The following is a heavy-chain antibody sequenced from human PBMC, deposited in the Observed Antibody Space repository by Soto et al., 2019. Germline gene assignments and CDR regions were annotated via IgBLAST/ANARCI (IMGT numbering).Heavy chain of an antibody. D-gene: IGHD6-6*01. V-gene: IGHV1-18*01. CDR1: GYTFTTYA. CDR2: NSVYNGNT. Sequence: ASVKLSCKASGYTFTTYAINWVRQAPGQGLEWMGWNSVYNGNTNYAQKLQGRVTMTTDTSTSTAYMELRSLRPADTAVYYCARGSVAARPGWFDPWRQGTLVTVSS. J-gene: IGHJ5*02. CDR3: ARGSVAARPGWFDP.